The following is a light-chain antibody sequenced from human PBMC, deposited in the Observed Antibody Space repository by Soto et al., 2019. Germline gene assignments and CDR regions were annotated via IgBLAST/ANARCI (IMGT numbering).Light chain of an antibody. Sequence: EIVMTQSPASLSVSPGERATLSCRAAQNVGRDLAWYQQKPGQAPRLLIYGASTRATGIPARLTGSGSVTEFTLTISSLQSEDSAVYHCQQYINWPLSFGGGTKVEIK. CDR3: QQYINWPLS. J-gene: IGKJ4*01. V-gene: IGKV3D-15*01. CDR1: QNVGRD. CDR2: GAS.